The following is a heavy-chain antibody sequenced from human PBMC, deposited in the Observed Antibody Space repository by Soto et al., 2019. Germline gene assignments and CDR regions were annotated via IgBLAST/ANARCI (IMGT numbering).Heavy chain of an antibody. CDR2: IWYDGSNQ. Sequence: PGGSLRLSCAPSGFTFSTYGMHWVRQAPGKGLEWVAVIWYDGSNQYYADSVKGRFTISRDNSKNVLYLQMNSLRAEDTAVYYCARDLGAFNYGSAYFDYWGQGTQVTVSS. J-gene: IGHJ4*02. D-gene: IGHD3-10*01. V-gene: IGHV3-33*01. CDR1: GFTFSTYG. CDR3: ARDLGAFNYGSAYFDY.